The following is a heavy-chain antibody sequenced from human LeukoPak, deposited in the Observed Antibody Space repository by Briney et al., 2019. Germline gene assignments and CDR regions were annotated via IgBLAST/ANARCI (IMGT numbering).Heavy chain of an antibody. D-gene: IGHD6-13*01. V-gene: IGHV3-66*01. CDR2: IYYGGST. CDR1: RFTVSSNY. Sequence: GGSLTLTCAASRFTVSSNYMSWVRQSPGKGLEWVSLIYYGGSTYYAPSVKGRFTISRDNSKNTLCLQMDTVRAEDTAVYYSARASAGGFDYWGQGTLVTVSS. J-gene: IGHJ4*02. CDR3: ARASAGGFDY.